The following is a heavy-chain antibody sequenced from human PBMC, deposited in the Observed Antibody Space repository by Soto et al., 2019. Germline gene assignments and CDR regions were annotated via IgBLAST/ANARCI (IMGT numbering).Heavy chain of an antibody. D-gene: IGHD6-13*01. Sequence: SETLSLTCTVSGGSINSYYWSWIRQRPGKGLEWIGNIYYSGSTNYNPSLKSRVTISEDTSKNPFSLKLSSVTAADTAVYYCARDPPGKDAFDIWGHGTMVTVSS. CDR2: IYYSGST. CDR1: GGSINSYY. CDR3: ARDPPGKDAFDI. V-gene: IGHV4-59*01. J-gene: IGHJ3*02.